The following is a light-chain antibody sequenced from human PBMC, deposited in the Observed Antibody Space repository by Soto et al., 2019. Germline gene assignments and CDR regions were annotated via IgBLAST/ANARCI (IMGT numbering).Light chain of an antibody. Sequence: QSVLTQPASVSGSPRQWITISCTGTSSDVGTYSLVSWYQQHPGKAPKLMIYEGSKRPSGVSNRFSGSKSGATASLTISGLQAEDEADYYCCSYAGSSTLVFGGGTKVTVL. CDR3: CSYAGSSTLV. CDR1: SSDVGTYSL. J-gene: IGLJ3*02. V-gene: IGLV2-23*01. CDR2: EGS.